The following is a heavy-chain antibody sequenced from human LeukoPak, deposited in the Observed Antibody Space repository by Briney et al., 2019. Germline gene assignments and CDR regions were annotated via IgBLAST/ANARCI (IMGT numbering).Heavy chain of an antibody. CDR3: VRLSPYDSSGYYYDY. D-gene: IGHD3-22*01. Sequence: GGSLRLSCAASGFTFTDYGMHWVRQAIGKGLEWVSGIGTAGDTYYPGSVKGRFTISRENAKNSMYLQMNSLRAGDTAVYYCVRLSPYDSSGYYYDYXGQGTLVTVSS. V-gene: IGHV3-13*01. CDR1: GFTFTDYG. J-gene: IGHJ4*02. CDR2: IGTAGDT.